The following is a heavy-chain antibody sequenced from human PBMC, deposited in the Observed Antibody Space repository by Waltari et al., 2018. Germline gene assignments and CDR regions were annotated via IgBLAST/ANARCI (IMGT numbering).Heavy chain of an antibody. CDR1: GGSFSGYY. D-gene: IGHD6-13*01. CDR2: INHSGST. J-gene: IGHJ4*02. V-gene: IGHV4-34*01. CDR3: AGGPDSSSWIDY. Sequence: QVQLQQWGAGLLKPSETLSVTCAVYGGSFSGYYWSWIRQPPGKGLEWIGEINHSGSTNCNPSLKSRVTISVDTSKNQFSLKLSSVTAADTAVYYCAGGPDSSSWIDYWGQGTLVTVSS.